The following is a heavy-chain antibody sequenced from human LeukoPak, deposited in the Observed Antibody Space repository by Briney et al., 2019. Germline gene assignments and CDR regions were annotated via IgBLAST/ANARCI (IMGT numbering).Heavy chain of an antibody. CDR3: ARGEDYRLPAH. Sequence: SETLSLTCTVSGASISSYFWNWVRQSPGKGLEWIGYIHYSGSATYNPSLKSRVTISVDTSTNQLSLRLSSVTAADTAVYYCARGEDYRLPAHWGQGTLVTVSS. V-gene: IGHV4-59*01. J-gene: IGHJ4*02. CDR1: GASISSYF. CDR2: IHYSGSA. D-gene: IGHD4-11*01.